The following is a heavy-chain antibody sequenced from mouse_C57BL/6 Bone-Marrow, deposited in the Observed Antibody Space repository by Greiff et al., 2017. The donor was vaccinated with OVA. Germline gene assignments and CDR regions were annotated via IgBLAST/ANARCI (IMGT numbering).Heavy chain of an antibody. CDR3: AREFYYGSRNWYFDV. CDR1: GYTFTSYW. V-gene: IGHV1-69*01. CDR2: LDPSDSYT. D-gene: IGHD1-1*01. J-gene: IGHJ1*03. Sequence: QVQLQQPGAELVMPGASVKLSCKASGYTFTSYWMHWVKQRPGQGLEWIGELDPSDSYTNYNQKFKGKYTLTVDKSSSTAYMQLSSLTSEDSAVYYCAREFYYGSRNWYFDVWGTGTTVTVSS.